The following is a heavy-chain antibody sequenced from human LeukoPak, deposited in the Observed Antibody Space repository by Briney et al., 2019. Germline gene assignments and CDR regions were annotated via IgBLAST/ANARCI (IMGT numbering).Heavy chain of an antibody. J-gene: IGHJ4*02. CDR1: GFTLSDYE. CDR2: INSRGSTI. V-gene: IGHV3-48*03. Sequence: PGGSLRLSCAASGFTLSDYEMHWFRQAPGKGLEWVSYINSRGSTIYYADSVKGRFTISRDDAKNSLYLQMNILRAEDTALYYCAREGHYYFDYWGQGTLVTVSS. CDR3: AREGHYYFDY.